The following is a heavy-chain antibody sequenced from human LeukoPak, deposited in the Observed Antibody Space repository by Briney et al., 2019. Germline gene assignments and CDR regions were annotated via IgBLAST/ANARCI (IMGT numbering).Heavy chain of an antibody. CDR2: IYSGGST. J-gene: IGHJ5*01. V-gene: IGHV3-66*01. D-gene: IGHD5-24*01. Sequence: GGSLRLSCAASELTLSDNYMSWIRQAPGRGLEWVSFIYSGGSTYYADSVKGRFTISRDNSKNTLYLQMNSLRAEDTAVYYCVGGGYNYLWLDFWGQGTLVTVSS. CDR1: ELTLSDNY. CDR3: VGGGYNYLWLDF.